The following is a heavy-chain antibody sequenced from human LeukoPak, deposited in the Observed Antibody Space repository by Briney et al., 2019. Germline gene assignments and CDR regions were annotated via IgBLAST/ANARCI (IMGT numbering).Heavy chain of an antibody. CDR2: ISYDGSNK. J-gene: IGHJ4*02. CDR1: GFTFNRFG. D-gene: IGHD2-15*01. Sequence: PGRSLRLSCATSGFTFNRFGMHWVRQAPGKGLEWVAVISYDGSNKYYADSVKGRFTISRDNSKNTLYLQMNSLRAEDTAVYYCAKDRYCSGGSCYGFDYWGQGTLVTVSS. CDR3: AKDRYCSGGSCYGFDY. V-gene: IGHV3-30*18.